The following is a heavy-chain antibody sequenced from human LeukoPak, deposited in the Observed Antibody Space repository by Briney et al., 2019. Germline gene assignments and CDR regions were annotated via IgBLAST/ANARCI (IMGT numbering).Heavy chain of an antibody. J-gene: IGHJ6*02. D-gene: IGHD3-3*01. V-gene: IGHV1-69*01. CDR1: GGTFSSYA. CDR2: IIPIFGTA. Sequence: ASVKVSCKASGGTFSSYAISWVRQAPGQGLEWMGGIIPIFGTANYAQKFQGRVTITADESTSTAYMELSSLRSEDTAVYYCARDHASIFGVPYYYGMDVWGQGTTVTVSS. CDR3: ARDHASIFGVPYYYGMDV.